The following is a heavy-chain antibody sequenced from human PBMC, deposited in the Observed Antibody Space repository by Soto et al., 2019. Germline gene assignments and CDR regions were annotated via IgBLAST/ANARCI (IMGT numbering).Heavy chain of an antibody. CDR1: GFTVSSNY. D-gene: IGHD2-2*01. V-gene: IGHV3-53*01. CDR3: ARAQGYCSSTSCYYYGMDV. Sequence: HPGGSLRLSCAASGFTVSSNYMSWVRQAPGKGLEWVSVIYSGGSTYYADSVKGRFTISRDNSKNTLYLQMNSLRAEDTAVYYCARAQGYCSSTSCYYYGMDVWGQGTTVTVSS. CDR2: IYSGGST. J-gene: IGHJ6*02.